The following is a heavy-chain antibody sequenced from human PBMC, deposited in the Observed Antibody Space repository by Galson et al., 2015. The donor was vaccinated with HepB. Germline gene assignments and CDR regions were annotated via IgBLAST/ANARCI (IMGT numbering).Heavy chain of an antibody. J-gene: IGHJ4*02. Sequence: SLRLSCAASGFTFSSYAMHWVRQAPGKGLEWVAVISYDGSNKYYADSVKGRFTISRDNSKNTLYLQMNSLRAEDTAVYYCARDIVVVVAARWEGTFDYWGQGTLVTVSS. V-gene: IGHV3-30-3*01. CDR3: ARDIVVVVAARWEGTFDY. CDR1: GFTFSSYA. D-gene: IGHD2-15*01. CDR2: ISYDGSNK.